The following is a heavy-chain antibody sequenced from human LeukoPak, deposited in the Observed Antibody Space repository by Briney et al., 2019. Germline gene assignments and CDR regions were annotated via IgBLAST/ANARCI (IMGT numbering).Heavy chain of an antibody. V-gene: IGHV3-30*02. CDR1: GFTFSSYG. Sequence: GGSLRLSCAASGFTFSSYGMHWVRQAPGKGLEWVAFIRYDGSNKYYADSVKGRFTISRDNSKNTLYLQMNSLRAEDTAVYYCARDSANDYGDLYGMDVWGQGTTVTVSS. CDR3: ARDSANDYGDLYGMDV. D-gene: IGHD4-17*01. CDR2: IRYDGSNK. J-gene: IGHJ6*02.